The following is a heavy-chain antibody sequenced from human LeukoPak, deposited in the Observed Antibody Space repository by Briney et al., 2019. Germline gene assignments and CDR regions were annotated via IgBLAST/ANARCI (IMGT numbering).Heavy chain of an antibody. CDR3: ARALPYSYRYGMDV. Sequence: PPQTLSPPCHFSGRSTSRGSYYCCWIRQHPGKGLEWIGYIYYSGSTYYNPSLKSRVTISVDTSKDQFSLKPSSVTAADTAVYYCARALPYSYRYGMDVWGQGTTVTVSS. CDR2: IYYSGST. CDR1: GRSTSRGSYY. D-gene: IGHD5-18*01. V-gene: IGHV4-31*03. J-gene: IGHJ6*02.